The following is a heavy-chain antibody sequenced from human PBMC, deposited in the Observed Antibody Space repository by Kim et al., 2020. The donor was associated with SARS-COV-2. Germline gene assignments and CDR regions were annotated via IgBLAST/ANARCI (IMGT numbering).Heavy chain of an antibody. Sequence: PALKSRVSRSVDTSKNQFSLRLSSVTAADTAVYYCARCARSGWTMGFDYWGQETLVTVSA. V-gene: IGHV4-39*01. CDR3: ARCARSGWTMGFDY. J-gene: IGHJ4*02. D-gene: IGHD6-19*01.